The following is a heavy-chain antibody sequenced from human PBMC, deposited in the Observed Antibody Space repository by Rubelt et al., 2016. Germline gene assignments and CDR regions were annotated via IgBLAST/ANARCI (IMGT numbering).Heavy chain of an antibody. CDR1: GGSISSSSYY. D-gene: IGHD6-6*01. CDR3: ARDGYSSSSAEADY. Sequence: QLQLQESGPGLVKPSETLSLTCTVSGGSISSSSYYWGWIRQPPGKGLEWIGSIYYSGSTYYNPSLKSRVTLSVDTSKNQFSLKLSAVTAADTAVYYCARDGYSSSSAEADYWGQGTLVTVSS. J-gene: IGHJ4*02. V-gene: IGHV4-39*07. CDR2: IYYSGST.